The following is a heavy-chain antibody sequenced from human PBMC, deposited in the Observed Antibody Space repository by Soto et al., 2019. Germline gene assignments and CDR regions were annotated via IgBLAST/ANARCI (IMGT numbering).Heavy chain of an antibody. CDR1: GFTFSSYG. V-gene: IGHV3-33*01. J-gene: IGHJ5*02. CDR3: ARERYCSSTSCPGHNWFDP. CDR2: IWYDGSNK. D-gene: IGHD2-2*01. Sequence: QVQLVESGGGVVQPGRSLSLSCAASGFTFSSYGMHWVRQAPGKGLEWVAVIWYDGSNKYYADSVKGRFTISRDNSKNTLYLQMNSLRAEDTAVYYCARERYCSSTSCPGHNWFDPWGQGTLVTVSS.